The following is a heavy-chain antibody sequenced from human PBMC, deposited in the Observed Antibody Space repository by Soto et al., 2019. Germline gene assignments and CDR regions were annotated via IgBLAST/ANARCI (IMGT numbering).Heavy chain of an antibody. CDR1: GGSISSAAYY. CDR3: AREYTYGSNFFDC. J-gene: IGHJ4*02. Sequence: QVRLQESGPGLVKPSQTLSLTCTVSGGSISSAAYYWSWIRQHPGKGLEWIGYVSHSGSTYYNPSLKSRVIISVDTSKNHCSLSLASVTAADTAVYYCAREYTYGSNFFDCWGQGALVTVSS. D-gene: IGHD5-18*01. V-gene: IGHV4-31*03. CDR2: VSHSGST.